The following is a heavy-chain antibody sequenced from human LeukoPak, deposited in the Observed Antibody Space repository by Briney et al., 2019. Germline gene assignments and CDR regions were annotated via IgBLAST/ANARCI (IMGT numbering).Heavy chain of an antibody. V-gene: IGHV1-69*10. CDR1: GGIFSDYA. CDR2: VIPSLGVG. Sequence: GASVKVSCKASGGIFSDYAISWVRQAPGQGLEWMGRVIPSLGVGNYAQKFQDRVSITTDKSTSTVYMVLTSLRSEDTAVYYCATTDYGGHPGPFDYWGQGALVTVSS. D-gene: IGHD2-21*01. J-gene: IGHJ4*02. CDR3: ATTDYGGHPGPFDY.